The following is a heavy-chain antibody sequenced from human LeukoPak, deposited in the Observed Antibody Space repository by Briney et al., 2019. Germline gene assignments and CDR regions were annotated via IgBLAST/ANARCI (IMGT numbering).Heavy chain of an antibody. Sequence: GGALRHSRAASGFTLSRYLMHWVRPAPGKGLEWVGFIRYGGSNKYYADSVKGRFTISGDNSKNTLYLQMNSLRAEDTAVYYCAKDYYCGSTSCGIDYWGQGTLVTVSS. CDR1: GFTLSRYL. CDR3: AKDYYCGSTSCGIDY. CDR2: IRYGGSNK. J-gene: IGHJ4*02. D-gene: IGHD2-2*01. V-gene: IGHV3-30*02.